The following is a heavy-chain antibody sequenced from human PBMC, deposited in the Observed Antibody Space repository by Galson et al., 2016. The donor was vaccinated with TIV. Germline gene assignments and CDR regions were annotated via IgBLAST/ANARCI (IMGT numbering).Heavy chain of an antibody. V-gene: IGHV6-1*01. CDR1: GDSVSSPSAA. CDR2: TYYRSTWYN. Sequence: CAISGDSVSSPSAAWNWIRQSPSRGLEWLGRTYYRSTWYNDYAASLKRRITINPDTSKNQFSLQLTSVTPEDAAVYYCARGAPSVFGVIMTLDYWGQGTLVTVSS. J-gene: IGHJ4*02. D-gene: IGHD3-3*01. CDR3: ARGAPSVFGVIMTLDY.